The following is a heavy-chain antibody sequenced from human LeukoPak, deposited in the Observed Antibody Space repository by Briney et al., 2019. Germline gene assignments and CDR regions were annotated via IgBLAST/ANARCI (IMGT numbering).Heavy chain of an antibody. D-gene: IGHD2-2*01. J-gene: IGHJ5*02. CDR2: ISAYNGNT. Sequence: ASVKVFCKASGYTFTSYGISWVRQAPGQGLEWMGWISAYNGNTNYAQKLQGRVTMTTDTSTSTAYMELRSLRSDDTAVYYCARDRTRDQLLRSVDWFDPWGQGTLVTVSS. V-gene: IGHV1-18*01. CDR3: ARDRTRDQLLRSVDWFDP. CDR1: GYTFTSYG.